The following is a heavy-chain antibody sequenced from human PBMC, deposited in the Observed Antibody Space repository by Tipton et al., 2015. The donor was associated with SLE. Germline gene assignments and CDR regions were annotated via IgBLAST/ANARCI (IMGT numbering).Heavy chain of an antibody. J-gene: IGHJ4*02. CDR2: IYYSGST. CDR3: VRALCGGDCLEAGFDY. V-gene: IGHV4-59*01. Sequence: TLSLTCAVYGGSFSSYYWSWIRQPPGKGLEWIGYIYYSGSTNYNPSLKSRVTISVDTSKNQFSLKLSSVTAADTAVYYCVRALCGGDCLEAGFDYWGQGTLVTVSS. D-gene: IGHD2-21*01. CDR1: GGSFSSYY.